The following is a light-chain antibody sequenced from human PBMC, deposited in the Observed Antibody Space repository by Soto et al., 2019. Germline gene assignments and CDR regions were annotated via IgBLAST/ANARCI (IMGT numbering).Light chain of an antibody. V-gene: IGKV1-6*01. J-gene: IGKJ1*01. Sequence: AIKMSQSLSSLSASVGDRVTITCRASQGIRNDLGWYQQKPGKAPKLLIYAASSLQSGVPSRFSGTGSGTEFTLIISSLQPDDFATYYCQQYGSYWTFGQGTKVDIK. CDR1: QGIRND. CDR2: AAS. CDR3: QQYGSYWT.